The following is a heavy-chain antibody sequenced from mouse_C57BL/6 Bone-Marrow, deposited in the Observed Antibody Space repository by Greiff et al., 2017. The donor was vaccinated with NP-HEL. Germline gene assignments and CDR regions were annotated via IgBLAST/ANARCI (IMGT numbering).Heavy chain of an antibody. J-gene: IGHJ1*03. CDR2: IDPENGDT. CDR3: TTFMITTRYFDV. CDR1: GFNITDDY. D-gene: IGHD2-4*01. Sequence: EVQLQQSGAELVRPGASVKLSCTASGFNITDDYMHWVKQRPEQGLEWIGWIDPENGDTEYASKFQGKATITADTSSNTAYLQLSSLTSEDTAVYYCTTFMITTRYFDVWGTGTTVTVSS. V-gene: IGHV14-4*01.